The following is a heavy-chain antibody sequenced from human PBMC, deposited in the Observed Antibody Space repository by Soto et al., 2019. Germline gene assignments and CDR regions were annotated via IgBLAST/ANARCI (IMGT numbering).Heavy chain of an antibody. CDR3: ARGGSAWSLDY. Sequence: QVQLVESGGGVVQLGRSLRLSCAASGFTFSRYGMHWVRQAPGKGLVWVALISYDGRNKYYVDPVKGRFTISRDNSKKKLYMEMKSLRGEDTAVYYCARGGSAWSLDYWGQGTLVTLSS. D-gene: IGHD6-19*01. CDR2: ISYDGRNK. V-gene: IGHV3-30*04. J-gene: IGHJ4*02. CDR1: GFTFSRYG.